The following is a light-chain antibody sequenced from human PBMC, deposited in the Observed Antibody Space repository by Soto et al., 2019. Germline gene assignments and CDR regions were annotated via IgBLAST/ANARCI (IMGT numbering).Light chain of an antibody. J-gene: IGLJ1*01. CDR3: QSYGTSLSGLYV. CDR1: SSNIGAGQD. Sequence: QSVLTQPPSVSGAPGQGVTISCTGTSSNIGAGQDVHWYRQLPGAAPKFLISDSNNRASGVPDRFSVSKSGASASLAITGLRAEDEGDYFCQSYGTSLSGLYVFGTGTKGTVL. CDR2: DSN. V-gene: IGLV1-40*01.